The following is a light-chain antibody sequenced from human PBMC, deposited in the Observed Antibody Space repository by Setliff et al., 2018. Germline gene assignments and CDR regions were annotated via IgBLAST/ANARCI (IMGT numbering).Light chain of an antibody. Sequence: QSVLTQAPSVSGAPGQRVNISCTGSSSNIGAGYDVHWYQQLPGTAPKLLIFGNSNRPSGVPDRFSGSKSGTSASLAITGLQAEDEADYYCQSYDSSLSGSVFGTGTKVTVL. CDR1: SSNIGAGYD. CDR2: GNS. CDR3: QSYDSSLSGSV. V-gene: IGLV1-40*01. J-gene: IGLJ1*01.